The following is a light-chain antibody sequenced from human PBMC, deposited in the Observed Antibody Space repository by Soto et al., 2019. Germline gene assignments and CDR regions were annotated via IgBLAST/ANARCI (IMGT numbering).Light chain of an antibody. V-gene: IGKV3-20*01. CDR1: QSVSSSY. J-gene: IGKJ4*01. CDR2: GAS. CDR3: QQYGSSPRV. Sequence: EILLTQSPGTLSLSPGERATLSCRASQSVSSSYLAWYQQKPGQAPRLLIYGASSRATGIPDRFSGSGSGTDFTLTISRLEPEDFAVYYCQQYGSSPRVFGGGTKVEIK.